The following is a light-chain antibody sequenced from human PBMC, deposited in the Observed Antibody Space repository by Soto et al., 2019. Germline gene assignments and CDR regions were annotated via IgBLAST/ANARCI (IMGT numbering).Light chain of an antibody. CDR2: GAS. V-gene: IGKV1-9*01. Sequence: IQLTQSPSSLSASVGDRVTITCGASQGVRSYLAWFQQRPGKAPKLLIFGASTLQNGVPARFSGGGFGTEFTLTITSLQPEDFATYYCHQVYTYPRTFGQGTKVEIK. CDR3: HQVYTYPRT. J-gene: IGKJ1*01. CDR1: QGVRSY.